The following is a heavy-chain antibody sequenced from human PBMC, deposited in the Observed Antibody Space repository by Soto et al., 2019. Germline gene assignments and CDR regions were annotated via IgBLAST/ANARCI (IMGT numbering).Heavy chain of an antibody. CDR3: AKSPVSVTTTFYFDY. J-gene: IGHJ4*02. V-gene: IGHV3-30*18. CDR1: GFTNSSYG. D-gene: IGHD4-17*01. Sequence: QVQLVESGGGVVQPGRSLRLSCAASGFTNSSYGMHWVRQAPGKGLEWVAVISYDGNNKYYADSVKGRFTISRDNSKNTLYLQMNSLRAEDTAVYYCAKSPVSVTTTFYFDYWGQGTLATVSS. CDR2: ISYDGNNK.